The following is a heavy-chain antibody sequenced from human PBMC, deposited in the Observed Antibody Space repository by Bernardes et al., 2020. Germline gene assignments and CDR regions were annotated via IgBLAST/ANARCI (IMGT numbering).Heavy chain of an antibody. Sequence: SGHTLVKPTQTLTLTCPFSVFSLSPSGVGVGWIRQPPGKALEWLALIYWNDDKRYSPSLKSRLTITKDTSKNQVVLTMTNMDPVDTATYYCAHRRVRRYFDRSSWFDPWGQGTLVTVSS. V-gene: IGHV2-5*01. D-gene: IGHD3-9*01. J-gene: IGHJ5*02. CDR2: IYWNDDK. CDR1: VFSLSPSGVG. CDR3: AHRRVRRYFDRSSWFDP.